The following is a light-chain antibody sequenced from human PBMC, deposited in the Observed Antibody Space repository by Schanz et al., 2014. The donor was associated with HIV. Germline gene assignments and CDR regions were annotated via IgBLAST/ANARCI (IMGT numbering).Light chain of an antibody. CDR2: AAS. V-gene: IGKV1-17*03. CDR1: QDIRNY. Sequence: DIQMTQSPSAMSASVGDRVTITCRASQDIRNYLAWFQQKPGKVPERLIYAASRLQSGVPSRFSGRGSGTEFTLTISSLQPEDFATYYCLQHNSYPHTFGQGTKLEIK. J-gene: IGKJ2*01. CDR3: LQHNSYPHT.